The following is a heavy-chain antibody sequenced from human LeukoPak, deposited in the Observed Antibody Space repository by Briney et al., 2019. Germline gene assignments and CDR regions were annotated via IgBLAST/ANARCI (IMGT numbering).Heavy chain of an antibody. J-gene: IGHJ6*02. D-gene: IGHD1-1*01. CDR1: GGSISSYY. CDR3: ARTNDGDYYYGMDV. V-gene: IGHV4-59*01. Sequence: SETLSLTCTVSGGSISSYYWSWIRQPPGRGLEWIGYIYYSGSTNYNPSLKSRVTISVDTSKNQFSLKLSSVTAADTAVYYCARTNDGDYYYGMDVWGQGTTVTVSS. CDR2: IYYSGST.